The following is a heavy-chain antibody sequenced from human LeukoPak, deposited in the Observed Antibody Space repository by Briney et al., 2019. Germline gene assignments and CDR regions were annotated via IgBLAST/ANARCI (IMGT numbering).Heavy chain of an antibody. J-gene: IGHJ4*02. CDR3: AKSATVWGGYFDY. CDR1: GFTFSSYG. Sequence: TGGSLRLSCAASGFTFSSYGMHWVRQAPGKGLEWVAFIRYDGSNKYYADSVKGRFTISRDNSKNTLYLQMNSLRAEDTAVYYCAKSATVWGGYFDYWGQGTLVTVSS. V-gene: IGHV3-30*02. CDR2: IRYDGSNK. D-gene: IGHD4-17*01.